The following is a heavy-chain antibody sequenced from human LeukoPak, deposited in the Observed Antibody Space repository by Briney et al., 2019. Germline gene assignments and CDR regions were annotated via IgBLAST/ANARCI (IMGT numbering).Heavy chain of an antibody. CDR1: GYTFTGYY. CDR2: INPNSGGT. V-gene: IGHV1-2*02. J-gene: IGHJ4*02. Sequence: ASVKVSCKASGYTFTGYYMHWVRQAPGQGLEWMGWINPNSGGTNYAQKFQGRVTMTRDTSISTAYMELSRLRSDDTAVYYCAGGQGLQPSRYYFDYWGQGTLVTVSS. D-gene: IGHD5-24*01. CDR3: AGGQGLQPSRYYFDY.